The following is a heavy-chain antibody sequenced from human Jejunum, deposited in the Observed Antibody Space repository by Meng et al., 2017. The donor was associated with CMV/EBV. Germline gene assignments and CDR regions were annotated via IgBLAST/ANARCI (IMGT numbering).Heavy chain of an antibody. D-gene: IGHD4-23*01. CDR1: GFPFNSHG. Sequence: EASGFPFNSHGMNWVRQAPGKGLEWVSSISISSYTYYADSVKGRFTISRDNAKNSLYLQMNSLRAEDTAVYYCARVVKGGNYLDYWGQGTRVTVSS. J-gene: IGHJ4*02. CDR3: ARVVKGGNYLDY. CDR2: ISISSYT. V-gene: IGHV3-21*01.